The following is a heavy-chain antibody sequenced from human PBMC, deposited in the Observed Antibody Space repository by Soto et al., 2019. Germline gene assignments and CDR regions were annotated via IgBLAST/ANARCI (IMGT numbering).Heavy chain of an antibody. D-gene: IGHD6-13*01. V-gene: IGHV1-2*04. J-gene: IGHJ6*02. CDR1: GYTFTGYY. Sequence: ASVKVSCKASGYTFTGYYMHWVRQAPGQGLEWMGWINPNSGGTNYAQKFQGWVTMTRDTSISTAYMELSRLRSDDTAVYYCARERYSSSWPYYYYYGMDVWGQGTTVTVSS. CDR3: ARERYSSSWPYYYYYGMDV. CDR2: INPNSGGT.